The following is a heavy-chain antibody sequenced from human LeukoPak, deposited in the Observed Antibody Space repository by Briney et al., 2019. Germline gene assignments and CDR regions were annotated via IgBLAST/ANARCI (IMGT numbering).Heavy chain of an antibody. CDR1: GFTFSHYW. CDR3: ARDRCSSTSCFYDY. D-gene: IGHD2-2*01. CDR2: IKQDGSEQ. V-gene: IGHV3-7*01. Sequence: PGGSLRLSCAASGFTFSHYWMTWVRQAPGKGLEWVANIKQDGSEQYYVDSMKGRFTISRDNAKNSLYLQMNSLRVEDTAVYYCARDRCSSTSCFYDYWGQGTLVTVSS. J-gene: IGHJ4*02.